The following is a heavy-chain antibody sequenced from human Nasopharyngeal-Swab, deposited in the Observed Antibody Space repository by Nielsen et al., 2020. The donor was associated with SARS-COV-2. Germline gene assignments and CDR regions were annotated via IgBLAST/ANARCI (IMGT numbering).Heavy chain of an antibody. D-gene: IGHD3-3*01. CDR2: IYYSGST. Sequence: VRQMPGKGLEWIGSIYYSGSTYYNPSLKSRVTISVDTSKNQFSLKLSSVTAADTAVYYCARHTTTIFGVVIIPGFDYWGQGTLGTV. V-gene: IGHV4-39*01. J-gene: IGHJ4*02. CDR3: ARHTTTIFGVVIIPGFDY.